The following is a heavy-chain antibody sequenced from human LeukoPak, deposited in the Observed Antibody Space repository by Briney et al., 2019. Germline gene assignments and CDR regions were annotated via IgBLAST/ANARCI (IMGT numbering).Heavy chain of an antibody. CDR1: GFTFTSYS. CDR2: TSDRGDYT. CDR3: AKKAQYDGNYPLDY. D-gene: IGHD1-7*01. V-gene: IGHV3-23*01. J-gene: IGHJ4*02. Sequence: GGSLRLSCAASGFTFTSYSMSWVRQAPGKGLEWVSGTSDRGDYTYYADSVKGRFTISRDNSKNTLYLQMNSLRAEDTALYFCAKKAQYDGNYPLDYWGQGTLVTVSS.